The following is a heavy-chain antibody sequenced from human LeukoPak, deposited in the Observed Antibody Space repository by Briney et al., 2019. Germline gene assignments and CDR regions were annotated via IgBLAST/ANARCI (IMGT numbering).Heavy chain of an antibody. D-gene: IGHD4-17*01. CDR1: GYTFTSYY. CDR2: INPSGGST. Sequence: ASVTVSCKASGYTFTSYYMHWVRQAPGQGLEWMGIINPSGGSTSYAQKFQGRVTMTRDTSTSTVYMELSSLRSEDTAVYYCARDPYGVIPFDYWGQGTLVTVSS. J-gene: IGHJ4*02. CDR3: ARDPYGVIPFDY. V-gene: IGHV1-46*01.